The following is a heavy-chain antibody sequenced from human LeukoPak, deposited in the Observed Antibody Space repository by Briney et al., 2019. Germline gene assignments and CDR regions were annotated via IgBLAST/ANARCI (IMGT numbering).Heavy chain of an antibody. Sequence: ASVKVSCKVSGYTLTELSMHWVRQAPGKGLEWMGGFDPEDGETIYAQKFQGRVTMTEDTSTDTAYMELSSLRSEDTAVYYCATDRGTMVRGGKRGFDYWGQGTLVTVSP. CDR3: ATDRGTMVRGGKRGFDY. D-gene: IGHD3-10*01. J-gene: IGHJ4*02. CDR2: FDPEDGET. CDR1: GYTLTELS. V-gene: IGHV1-24*01.